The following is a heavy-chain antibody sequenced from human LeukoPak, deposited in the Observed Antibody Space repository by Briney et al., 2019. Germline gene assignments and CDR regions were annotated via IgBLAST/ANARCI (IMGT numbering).Heavy chain of an antibody. CDR1: GFTFSSYA. D-gene: IGHD6-25*01. CDR2: ISYDGSNK. CDR3: AKALARVAAAVSEFDY. J-gene: IGHJ4*02. Sequence: GGSLRLSCAASGFTFSSYAMHWVRQAPGKGLEWVAVISYDGSNKYYADSVKGRFTISRDNSKNTLYLQMNSLRAEDTAVYYCAKALARVAAAVSEFDYWGQGTLVIVSS. V-gene: IGHV3-30*04.